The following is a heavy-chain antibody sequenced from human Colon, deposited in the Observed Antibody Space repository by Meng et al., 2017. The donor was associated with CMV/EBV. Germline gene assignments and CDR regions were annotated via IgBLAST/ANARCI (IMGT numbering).Heavy chain of an antibody. V-gene: IGHV3-43*01. Sequence: GESLKISYAASGFTFDDYTMNWVRHAPGKGLEWVALVGWDGGSTRYADSVRGRFTISRDNSNNLLVLQLNSLRSDDSALYYCAKGTAATTVPDFDSWGQGTLVTVSS. CDR3: AKGTAATTVPDFDS. D-gene: IGHD4-17*01. CDR1: GFTFDDYT. CDR2: VGWDGGST. J-gene: IGHJ4*02.